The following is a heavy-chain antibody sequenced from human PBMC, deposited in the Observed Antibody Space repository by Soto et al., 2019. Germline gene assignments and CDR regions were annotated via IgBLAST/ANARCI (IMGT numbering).Heavy chain of an antibody. CDR3: ARHSTDSQVVVVPAARAYYYYYGMDV. Sequence: GSLKISGKGCGYSFTSYWIGWVRQMPGKGLEWMGIIYPGDSDTRYSPSFQGQVTISADKSISTAYLQWSSLKASDTAMYYCARHSTDSQVVVVPAARAYYYYYGMDVWGQGTTVTASS. D-gene: IGHD2-2*01. J-gene: IGHJ6*02. CDR2: IYPGDSDT. V-gene: IGHV5-51*01. CDR1: GYSFTSYW.